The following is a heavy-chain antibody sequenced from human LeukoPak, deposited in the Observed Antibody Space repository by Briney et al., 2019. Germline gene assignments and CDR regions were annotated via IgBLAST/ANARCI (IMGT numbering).Heavy chain of an antibody. CDR2: INPSGGST. D-gene: IGHD3-16*01. CDR1: GYTFTRYY. V-gene: IGHV1-46*01. CDR3: ARVGDHNCFDP. J-gene: IGHJ5*02. Sequence: ASVKVSCKASGYTFTRYYIHWVRQAPGQGLEWMGIINPSGGSTTFAQKFQGRVTMTSDTSTSTVYMELSSLRSEDTAVYYCARVGDHNCFDPWGQGTLVTVSS.